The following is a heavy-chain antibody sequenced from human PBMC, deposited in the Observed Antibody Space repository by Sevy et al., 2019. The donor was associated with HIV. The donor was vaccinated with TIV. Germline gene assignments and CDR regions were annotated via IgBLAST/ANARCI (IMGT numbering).Heavy chain of an antibody. J-gene: IGHJ4*02. CDR2: ISAYNGNT. CDR1: GYTFTSYG. D-gene: IGHD3-22*01. Sequence: ASVKDSCEASGYTFTSYGIIWVRQAPGQGLEWMGWISAYNGNTNYAQRLQGRVTMTTDTSTSTAYMELTSLRSDDTAVYYCARGTRKYYDSSGYYYPPSYWGQGTLVTVSS. V-gene: IGHV1-18*01. CDR3: ARGTRKYYDSSGYYYPPSY.